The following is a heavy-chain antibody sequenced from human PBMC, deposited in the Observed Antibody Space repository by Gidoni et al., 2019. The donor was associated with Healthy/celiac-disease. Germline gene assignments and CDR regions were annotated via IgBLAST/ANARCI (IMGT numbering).Heavy chain of an antibody. CDR3: ARDDYSSSWYGGPLLMYNWFDP. V-gene: IGHV3-11*06. Sequence: QVQLVESGGGLVKPGGSLRLSCAASGFTFRDSYMRCIRQAPGKGLEWVSYISSSSSYTNYADSVKGRFTISRDNAKNSLYLQMNSLRAEDTAVYYCARDDYSSSWYGGPLLMYNWFDPWGQGTLVTVSS. CDR2: ISSSSSYT. CDR1: GFTFRDSY. D-gene: IGHD6-13*01. J-gene: IGHJ5*02.